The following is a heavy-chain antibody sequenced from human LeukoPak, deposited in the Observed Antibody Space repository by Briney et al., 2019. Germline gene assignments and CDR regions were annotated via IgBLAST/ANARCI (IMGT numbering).Heavy chain of an antibody. J-gene: IGHJ6*03. V-gene: IGHV1-18*01. CDR1: GYTFTSYG. CDR2: ISAYNGNT. D-gene: IGHD3-10*01. CDR3: ATTPSIWFGELSHYYYYMDV. Sequence: GASVKVSCKASGYTFTSYGISWVRQAPGQGLEWMGWISAYNGNTNYAQKLQGRVTMTTDTSTSTAYMELRSLRSDDTAVYYCATTPSIWFGELSHYYYYMDVWGKGTTVTVSS.